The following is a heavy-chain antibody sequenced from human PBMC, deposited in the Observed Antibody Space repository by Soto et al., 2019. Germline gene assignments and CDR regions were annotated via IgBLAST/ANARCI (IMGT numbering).Heavy chain of an antibody. J-gene: IGHJ5*02. CDR3: ARENINYYDSSGPTEEWFDP. CDR1: GYTFTGYY. Sequence: VASVKVSCKASGYTFTGYYMHWVRQAPGQGLEWMGWINPNSGGTNYAQKFQGRVTMTTDTSISTAYMELSRLRSDDTAVYYCARENINYYDSSGPTEEWFDPWGQGTLVTVSS. CDR2: INPNSGGT. D-gene: IGHD3-22*01. V-gene: IGHV1-2*02.